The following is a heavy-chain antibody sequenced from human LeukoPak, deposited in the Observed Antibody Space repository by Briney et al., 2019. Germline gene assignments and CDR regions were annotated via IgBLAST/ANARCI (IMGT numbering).Heavy chain of an antibody. CDR3: ARGAVYSSGWYGGNNWFDP. J-gene: IGHJ5*02. V-gene: IGHV1-8*01. CDR1: GHTFTSYD. Sequence: ASVKVSCKASGHTFTSYDINWVRQATGQGLEWMGWMNPNSGNTGYAQKFQGRVTMTRNTSISTAYMELSSLRSEDTAVYYCARGAVYSSGWYGGNNWFDPWGQGTLVTVSS. D-gene: IGHD6-19*01. CDR2: MNPNSGNT.